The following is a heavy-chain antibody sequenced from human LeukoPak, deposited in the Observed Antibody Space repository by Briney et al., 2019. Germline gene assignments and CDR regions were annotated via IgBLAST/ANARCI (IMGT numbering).Heavy chain of an antibody. CDR1: GFTFSDYY. CDR2: ISSSGSTI. CDR3: AKWTHDSSGYPYFDY. Sequence: GGSLRLSCAASGFTFSDYYMSWIRQAPGKGLEWVSYISSSGSTIYYADSVKGRFTISRDNSKNTLYLQMNSLRAEDTAVYYCAKWTHDSSGYPYFDYWGQGTLVTVSS. J-gene: IGHJ4*02. D-gene: IGHD3-22*01. V-gene: IGHV3-11*01.